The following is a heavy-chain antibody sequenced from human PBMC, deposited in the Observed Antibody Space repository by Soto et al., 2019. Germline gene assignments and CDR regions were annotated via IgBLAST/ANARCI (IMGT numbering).Heavy chain of an antibody. CDR3: ATPPSHYYDSSGYYPPHDAFDI. Sequence: QVQLVQSGAEVKKPGSSVKVSCKASGGTFSSYAISWVRQAPGQGLEWMGGIIPIFGTANYAQKFQGRVTITADESTSTAYMELSSLRSEDTAVYYFATPPSHYYDSSGYYPPHDAFDIWGQGTMVTVSS. J-gene: IGHJ3*02. D-gene: IGHD3-22*01. V-gene: IGHV1-69*12. CDR2: IIPIFGTA. CDR1: GGTFSSYA.